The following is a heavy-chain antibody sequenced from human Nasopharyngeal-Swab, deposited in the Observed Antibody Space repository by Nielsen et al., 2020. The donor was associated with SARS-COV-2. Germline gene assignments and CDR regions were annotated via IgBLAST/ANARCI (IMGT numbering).Heavy chain of an antibody. D-gene: IGHD1-1*01. CDR2: ISSSSSYI. J-gene: IGHJ4*02. V-gene: IGHV3-21*01. CDR1: GFTFSSYS. CDR3: ASSGTGALFDY. Sequence: GGSLRLSCAASGFTFSSYSMNWVRQAPGKGLEWVSSISSSSSYIYYADSVKDRFTISRDNAKNSLYLQMNSLRAEDTAVYYCASSGTGALFDYWGQGTLVTVSS.